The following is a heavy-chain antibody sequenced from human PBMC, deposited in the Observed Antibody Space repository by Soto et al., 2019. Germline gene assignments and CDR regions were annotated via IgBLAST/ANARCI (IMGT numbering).Heavy chain of an antibody. Sequence: SVKVCCKASGGTFSSYASSWVRQAPGQGLEWMGGIIPIFGTANYAQKFQGRVTITADESTSTAYMELSSLRSEDTAVYYCAREDARNAFDIWGQGTMVTVSS. CDR3: AREDARNAFDI. CDR1: GGTFSSYA. J-gene: IGHJ3*02. V-gene: IGHV1-69*13. CDR2: IIPIFGTA.